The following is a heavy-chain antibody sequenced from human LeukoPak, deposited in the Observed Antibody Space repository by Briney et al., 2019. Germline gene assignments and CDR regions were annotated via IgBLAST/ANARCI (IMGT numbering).Heavy chain of an antibody. J-gene: IGHJ5*02. V-gene: IGHV5-10-1*01. Sequence: GESLKISCKGSGYSFTSYWISWVRQMPGKGLEWMGRIDPSDSYTKYSPSFQGHVTISGDESISTAYLQWSSLKAPDTAMYYCARRGPNAYNWNFLISDWFDPWGQGTLVTVSS. CDR2: IDPSDSYT. CDR3: ARRGPNAYNWNFLISDWFDP. CDR1: GYSFTSYW. D-gene: IGHD1-7*01.